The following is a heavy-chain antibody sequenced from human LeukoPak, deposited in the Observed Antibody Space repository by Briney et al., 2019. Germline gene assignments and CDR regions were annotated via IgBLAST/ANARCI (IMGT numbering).Heavy chain of an antibody. CDR2: IYPSGNT. D-gene: IGHD6-13*01. Sequence: SQTLSLTCTVSGASISSGNYYWSWIRQPAGKELEWIGRIYPSGNTDYNPSLKSRVTMSLDTSKNQFSLKLSSVTAADTAVYYCARDHSSSWYGEVGFDYWGQGTLVTVSS. V-gene: IGHV4-61*02. CDR3: ARDHSSSWYGEVGFDY. J-gene: IGHJ4*02. CDR1: GASISSGNYY.